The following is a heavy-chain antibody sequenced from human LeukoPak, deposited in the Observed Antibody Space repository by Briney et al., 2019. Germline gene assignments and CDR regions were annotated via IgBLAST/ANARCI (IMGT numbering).Heavy chain of an antibody. J-gene: IGHJ5*02. CDR3: AKDQIGALGYCSSTSCFRWFDP. CDR1: GFTFSNYA. CDR2: ISGSGGST. V-gene: IGHV3-23*01. D-gene: IGHD2-2*03. Sequence: GGSLRLSCAASGFTFSNYAMSWVRQAPGKGLEWVSAISGSGGSTYYADSVKGRFTISRDNSKNTLYLLMNSLRAEDTAVYYCAKDQIGALGYCSSTSCFRWFDPWGQGTLVTVSS.